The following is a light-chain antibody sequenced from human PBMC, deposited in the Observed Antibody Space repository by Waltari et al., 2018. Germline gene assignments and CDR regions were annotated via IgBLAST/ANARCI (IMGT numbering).Light chain of an antibody. J-gene: IGKJ1*01. Sequence: EIVLTQSPGTLSLSLGERATLSCRAGQSVGRPLAWYQQKRGQAPRLIIYGASTKATGIPDRFSDSGAGTDFSLPISRLEPEDFAVYYCQHYVRLPATFGQGTKVEIK. CDR2: GAS. CDR3: QHYVRLPAT. V-gene: IGKV3-20*01. CDR1: QSVGRP.